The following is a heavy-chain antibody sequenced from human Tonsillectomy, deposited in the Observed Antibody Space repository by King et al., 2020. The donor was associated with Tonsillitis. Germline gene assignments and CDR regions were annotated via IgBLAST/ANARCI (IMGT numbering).Heavy chain of an antibody. CDR2: FYTNGST. J-gene: IGHJ4*02. D-gene: IGHD3-10*01. CDR3: ARDPGWFGELGFDY. Sequence: VQLQESGPGLVKPSQTLSLTGTVSGGSISSGSYSWTWIRPPAGQGLEWIGHFYTNGSTKYSPSLKSRVIMSVDTSKNQFSLKLSSVTAADTAVYYCARDPGWFGELGFDYWGQGTLVTVSS. V-gene: IGHV4-61*02. CDR1: GGSISSGSYS.